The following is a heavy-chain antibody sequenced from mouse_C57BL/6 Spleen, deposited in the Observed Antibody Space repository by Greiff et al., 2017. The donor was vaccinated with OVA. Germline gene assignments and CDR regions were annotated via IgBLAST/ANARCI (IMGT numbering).Heavy chain of an antibody. D-gene: IGHD2-3*01. V-gene: IGHV1-74*01. Sequence: QVQLQQPGAELVKPGASVKVSCKASGYTFTSYWMHWVKQRPGQGLEWIGRIHPSDRDTNYNQKFKGKATLTVDKSSSTADMQLSSLTSEDSAVYYGAIEALYDGYYGMFAYWGQGTLVTVSA. J-gene: IGHJ3*01. CDR3: AIEALYDGYYGMFAY. CDR2: IHPSDRDT. CDR1: GYTFTSYW.